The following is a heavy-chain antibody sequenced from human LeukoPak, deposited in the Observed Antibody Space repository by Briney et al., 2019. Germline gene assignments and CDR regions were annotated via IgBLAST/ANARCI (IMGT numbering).Heavy chain of an antibody. Sequence: PGGSLRLSCAASGFTFSSYTMRWVRPAPGKGLEWVSAISGSGGSTYYADSVKGRFTISRDNSKNTLYLQMNSLRAEDTAVYYCAKVGIAAADPDYWGQGTLVTVSS. CDR2: ISGSGGST. D-gene: IGHD6-13*01. J-gene: IGHJ4*02. CDR3: AKVGIAAADPDY. V-gene: IGHV3-23*01. CDR1: GFTFSSYT.